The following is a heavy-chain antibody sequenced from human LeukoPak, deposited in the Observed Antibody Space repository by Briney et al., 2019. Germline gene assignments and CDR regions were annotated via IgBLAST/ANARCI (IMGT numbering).Heavy chain of an antibody. CDR1: GGTFSSYA. CDR2: IIPIFGTA. CDR3: ARVLGSYYDYVWGSYRPEGYFDY. J-gene: IGHJ4*02. Sequence: ASVKVSCKASGGTFSSYAISWVRQAPGQGLEWVGGIIPIFGTANYAQKFQGRVTITADESTSTAYMELSSLRSEDTAVYYCARVLGSYYDYVWGSYRPEGYFDYWGQGTLVTVSS. V-gene: IGHV1-69*01. D-gene: IGHD3-16*02.